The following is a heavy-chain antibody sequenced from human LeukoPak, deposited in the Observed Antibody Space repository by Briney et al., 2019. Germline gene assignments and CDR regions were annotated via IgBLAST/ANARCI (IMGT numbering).Heavy chain of an antibody. CDR3: ATKGAPYYYDSSGYSGDAFDI. CDR2: ISGSGGST. V-gene: IGHV3-23*01. J-gene: IGHJ3*02. CDR1: GFTFSSYA. D-gene: IGHD3-22*01. Sequence: GRSLRLSCAASGFTFSSYAMSWVRQAPGKGLEWVSAISGSGGSTYYADSVKGRFTISRDNSKNTLYLQMNSLRAEDTAVYYCATKGAPYYYDSSGYSGDAFDIWGQGTMVTVSS.